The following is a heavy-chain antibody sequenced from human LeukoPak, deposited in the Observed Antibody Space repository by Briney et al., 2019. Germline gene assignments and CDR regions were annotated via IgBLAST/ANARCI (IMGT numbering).Heavy chain of an antibody. D-gene: IGHD6-13*01. CDR1: GYTFTGYY. CDR3: ARESRRTPGAAAGI. J-gene: IGHJ4*02. V-gene: IGHV1-2*02. Sequence: ASVKVSCKASGYTFTGYYMHWVRQAPGQGIEWMGWINPNSGGTNYAQKFQGRVTMTRDTSISTAYMELSRLRSDDTAVYYCARESRRTPGAAAGIWGQGTLVTVSS. CDR2: INPNSGGT.